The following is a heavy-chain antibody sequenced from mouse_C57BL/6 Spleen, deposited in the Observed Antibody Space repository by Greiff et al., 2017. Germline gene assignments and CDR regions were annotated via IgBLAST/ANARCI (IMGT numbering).Heavy chain of an antibody. D-gene: IGHD1-1*01. V-gene: IGHV3-6*01. CDR1: GYSITSGYY. CDR2: ISYDGSN. J-gene: IGHJ3*01. Sequence: EVKLVESGPGLVKPSQSLSLTCSVTGYSITSGYYWNWIRQFPGNKLEWMGYISYDGSNNYNPSLKNRISITRDTSKNQFFLKLNSVTTEDTATYYCARGSYYYGSSYGWFAYWGQGTLVTVSA. CDR3: ARGSYYYGSSYGWFAY.